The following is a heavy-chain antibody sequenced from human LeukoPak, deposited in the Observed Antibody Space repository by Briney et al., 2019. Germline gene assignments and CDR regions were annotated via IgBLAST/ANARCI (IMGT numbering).Heavy chain of an antibody. Sequence: GGSLRLSCATSGFTFSRYSMNWVRQAPGKGLEWVSSISTTSTYIYYADSVKGRFTISRDNAKNSLYLQMNSLRAEDTAMYYCARGNSDYDHDYWGQGTLVTVSS. V-gene: IGHV3-21*01. J-gene: IGHJ4*02. CDR1: GFTFSRYS. D-gene: IGHD5-12*01. CDR2: ISTTSTYI. CDR3: ARGNSDYDHDY.